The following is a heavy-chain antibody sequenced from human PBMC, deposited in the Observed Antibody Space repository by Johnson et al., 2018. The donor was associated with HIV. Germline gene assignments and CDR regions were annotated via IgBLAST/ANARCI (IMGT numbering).Heavy chain of an antibody. CDR2: ISWNSGSI. V-gene: IGHV3-9*01. CDR3: AKGCGSAMVPFAFDI. J-gene: IGHJ3*02. Sequence: VQLVESGGGLVQPDRSLRLSCAASGFTFDDSAMHWVRQAPGKGLEWVSGISWNSGSIGYADSVKGRFTISRDNAKNSLYLQMNSLRAEDTALYYCAKGCGSAMVPFAFDIWGQGTMVTVSS. CDR1: GFTFDDSA. D-gene: IGHD5-18*01.